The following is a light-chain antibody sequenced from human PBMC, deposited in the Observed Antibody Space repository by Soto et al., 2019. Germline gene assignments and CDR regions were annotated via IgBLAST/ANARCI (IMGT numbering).Light chain of an antibody. CDR3: QSYDSSLSASVV. Sequence: QSVLTQPPSVSGAPGQRVTISCTGSSSNIGAGYDVHWYQQLPGTDPKLLIYGNSNRPSGVPDRFSGSKSGTSASLAITGLQAEDEADYYCQSYDSSLSASVVFGGGTKHTVL. CDR1: SSNIGAGYD. J-gene: IGLJ3*02. CDR2: GNS. V-gene: IGLV1-40*01.